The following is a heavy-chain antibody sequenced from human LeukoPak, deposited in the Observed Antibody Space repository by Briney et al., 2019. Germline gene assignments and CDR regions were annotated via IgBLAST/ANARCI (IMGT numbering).Heavy chain of an antibody. CDR3: ARVELWFGEHLSNWGGFDI. CDR1: GGSLSSYY. J-gene: IGHJ3*02. V-gene: IGHV4-59*01. D-gene: IGHD3-10*01. Sequence: SETLSVTCTVSGGSLSSYYWCCSWQRPGEGRGRMGYIYYSVSTPYNPPLKSRVAIPVDTSKNKFSLKLSSVTAGDTAVYYCARVELWFGEHLSNWGGFDIWGQGTMVTVSS. CDR2: IYYSVST.